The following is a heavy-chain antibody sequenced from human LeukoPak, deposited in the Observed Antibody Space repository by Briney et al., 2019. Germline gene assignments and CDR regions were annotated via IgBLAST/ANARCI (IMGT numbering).Heavy chain of an antibody. CDR1: GFTFDDYG. CDR2: INWNGGSI. J-gene: IGHJ6*03. D-gene: IGHD1-14*01. V-gene: IGHV3-20*04. CDR3: ARVGPQLSTGYSMDV. Sequence: GGSLRLSCAASGFTFDDYGMTWVRQVPGRGLEWVSGINWNGGSIGNADSVKGRFTISRDNAKNSLYLQMNSLRAEDTALYYCARVGPQLSTGYSMDVWGKGTTVNVSS.